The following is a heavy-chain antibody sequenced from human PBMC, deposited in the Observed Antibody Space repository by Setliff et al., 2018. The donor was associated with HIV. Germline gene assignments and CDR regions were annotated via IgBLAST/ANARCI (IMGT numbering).Heavy chain of an antibody. CDR1: GYHFNSYG. CDR3: ARFSLRLYDSSGYYFAPFDY. J-gene: IGHJ4*02. V-gene: IGHV1-18*01. Sequence: ASVKVSCKASGYHFNSYGISWVRQAPGQGLEWMGWISAYNGNTKYAQKFQARVTMTTDTSTSTAYMELRSLRSDDTAVYYCARFSLRLYDSSGYYFAPFDYWGQGTLVTVSS. CDR2: ISAYNGNT. D-gene: IGHD3-22*01.